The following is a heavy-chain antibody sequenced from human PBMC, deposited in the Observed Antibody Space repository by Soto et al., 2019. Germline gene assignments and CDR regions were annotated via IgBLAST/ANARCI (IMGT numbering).Heavy chain of an antibody. J-gene: IGHJ4*02. V-gene: IGHV3-21*01. Sequence: QAPGKGLEWVSSISSSSSYIYYADSVKGRFTISRDNAKNSLYLQMNSLRAEDTAVYYCARGPELRYFDGLLTPPPDYWGQGTLVTVSS. D-gene: IGHD3-9*01. CDR2: ISSSSSYI. CDR3: ARGPELRYFDGLLTPPPDY.